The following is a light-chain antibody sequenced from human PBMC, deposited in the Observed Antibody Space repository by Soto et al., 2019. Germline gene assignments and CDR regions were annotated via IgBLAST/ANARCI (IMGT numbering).Light chain of an antibody. CDR3: LQDYNYPWT. CDR2: SAS. Sequence: AIQMTQSPASLSASVGDRVTITCRASQGIKNDLGWYQQKPGKAPKLLIYSASNLESGVPSRFSGSGSGTDFTLTISNLQPEDSATYFCLQDYNYPWTFGQGTRVEIK. V-gene: IGKV1-6*02. CDR1: QGIKND. J-gene: IGKJ1*01.